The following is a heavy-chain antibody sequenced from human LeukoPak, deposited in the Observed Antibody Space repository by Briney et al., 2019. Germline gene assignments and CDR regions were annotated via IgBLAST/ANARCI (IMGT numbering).Heavy chain of an antibody. J-gene: IGHJ4*02. Sequence: PGGSLRLSCAASGFTFSRYWMSWVRQAPGKGLEWVANINQDGSEKYYVDSVKGRFTISRDNAKNSLYLQMNSLTAEDTAVYYCTRGSRQLGLWGQGTLVTVSS. D-gene: IGHD6-13*01. CDR2: INQDGSEK. CDR3: TRGSRQLGL. V-gene: IGHV3-7*03. CDR1: GFTFSRYW.